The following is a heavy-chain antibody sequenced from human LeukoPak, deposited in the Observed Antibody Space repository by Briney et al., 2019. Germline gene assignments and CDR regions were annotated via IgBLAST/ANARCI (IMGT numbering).Heavy chain of an antibody. CDR2: ISSSSSYI. J-gene: IGHJ4*02. D-gene: IGHD4-17*01. V-gene: IGHV3-21*01. CDR1: GFTFSSYS. Sequence: PGGSLRLSCAASGFTFSSYSTNWVRQAPGKGLEWVSSISSSSSYIYYADSVKGRFTISRDNAKNSLYLQMNSLRAEDTAVYYCARLGATVTHDDYWGQGTLVTVSS. CDR3: ARLGATVTHDDY.